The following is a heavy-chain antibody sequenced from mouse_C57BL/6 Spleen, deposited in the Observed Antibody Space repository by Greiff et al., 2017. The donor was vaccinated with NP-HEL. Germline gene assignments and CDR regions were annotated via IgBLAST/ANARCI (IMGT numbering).Heavy chain of an antibody. D-gene: IGHD1-1*01. CDR2: IYPGDGDT. V-gene: IGHV1-82*01. CDR1: GYAFSSSW. CDR3: ASVTTVVAYYAMDY. J-gene: IGHJ4*01. Sequence: QVQLQQSGPELVKPGASVKISCKASGYAFSSSWMNWVKQRPGKGLEWIGRIYPGDGDTNYNGKFKGKATLTADKSSSTAYMQLSSLTSEDSAVYFCASVTTVVAYYAMDYWGQGTSVTVSS.